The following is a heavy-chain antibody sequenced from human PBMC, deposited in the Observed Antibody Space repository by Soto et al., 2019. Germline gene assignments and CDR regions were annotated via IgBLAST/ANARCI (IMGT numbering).Heavy chain of an antibody. CDR2: INHSGST. CDR1: GGSFSGYY. J-gene: IGHJ6*02. CDR3: ARRRGFPYYYGMDV. D-gene: IGHD5-12*01. Sequence: SETLSLTCAAYGGSFSGYYWSWIRQPPGKGLEWIGEINHSGSTNYNPSLKSRVTISVDTSKNQFSLKLSSVTAADTAVYYCARRRGFPYYYGMDVWGQGTTVTVSS. V-gene: IGHV4-34*01.